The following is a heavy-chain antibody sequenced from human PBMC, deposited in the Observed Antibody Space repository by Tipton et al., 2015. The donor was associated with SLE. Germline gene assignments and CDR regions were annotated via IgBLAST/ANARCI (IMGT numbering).Heavy chain of an antibody. D-gene: IGHD3-22*01. CDR1: GGSISSDGNY. Sequence: TLSLTCTVSGGSISSDGNYWNWIRQHPGKGLEWIGYIYSSDLIHYNPSLKSRVAISFNTSTNQFSLKLSSVSAADTAMYYCASYSYDSSGSTHFDYWGQGTLVTVSS. CDR3: ASYSYDSSGSTHFDY. J-gene: IGHJ4*02. CDR2: IYSSDLI. V-gene: IGHV4-31*03.